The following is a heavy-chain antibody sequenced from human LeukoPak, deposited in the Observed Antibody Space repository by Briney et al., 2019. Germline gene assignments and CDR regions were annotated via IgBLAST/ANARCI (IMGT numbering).Heavy chain of an antibody. CDR3: ARDFRDYQGLYYMDV. J-gene: IGHJ6*03. V-gene: IGHV4-39*07. Sequence: SETLSLTCTVSGGSISSSSYYWGWIRQPPGKGLEWIGSIYYSGSTYYNPSLKSRVTISVDTSKNQFSLKLSSVTAADTAVYYCARDFRDYQGLYYMDVWGKGTTVTVSS. CDR1: GGSISSSSYY. CDR2: IYYSGST. D-gene: IGHD3-10*01.